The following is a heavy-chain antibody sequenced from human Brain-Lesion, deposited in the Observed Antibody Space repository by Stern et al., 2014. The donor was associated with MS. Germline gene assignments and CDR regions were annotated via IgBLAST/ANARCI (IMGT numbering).Heavy chain of an antibody. CDR3: ARHDSVPRPSQLYSARDRGPGYFDY. V-gene: IGHV4-39*01. Sequence: QLQLQESGPGLVQPSETLSLTCTVSGGSISSSTYYWAWIRQPPGKGLEWIGNIYYSGFTYYHPSLKSRVTIAVDMSKNQFSLKLSSVTAADTAIYYCARHDSVPRPSQLYSARDRGPGYFDYWGQGTLVTVSS. D-gene: IGHD1-26*01. CDR1: GGSISSSTYY. J-gene: IGHJ4*02. CDR2: IYYSGFT.